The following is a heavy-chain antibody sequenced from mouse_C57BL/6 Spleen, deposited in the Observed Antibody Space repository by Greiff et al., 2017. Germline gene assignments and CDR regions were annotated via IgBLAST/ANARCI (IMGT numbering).Heavy chain of an antibody. Sequence: QVQLQQSGAELVRPGASVKLSCKASGYTFTDYYINWVKQRPGQGLEWIARIYPGSGNTYSNEKFKGKATLTAEKSSSTAYMQLSSLTSEDSAVYFCARACITTVVATPYLDYWGQGTTLTVSS. CDR3: ARACITTVVATPYLDY. CDR1: GYTFTDYY. CDR2: IYPGSGNT. D-gene: IGHD1-1*01. V-gene: IGHV1-76*01. J-gene: IGHJ2*01.